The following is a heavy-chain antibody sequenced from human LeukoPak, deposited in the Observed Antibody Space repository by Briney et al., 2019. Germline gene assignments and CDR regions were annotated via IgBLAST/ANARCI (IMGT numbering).Heavy chain of an antibody. Sequence: GGSLRLSFAASGFIFSHYTMTWVRQAPGKGLEWVSSINGSGDATKYVDSVMGRFTISRDNSKNTVSLQMNSLRAEDTAVYYCAKSDCGSDGCKLLNYWGQGTLVTASS. CDR3: AKSDCGSDGCKLLNY. CDR2: INGSGDAT. D-gene: IGHD2-21*01. V-gene: IGHV3-23*01. J-gene: IGHJ4*02. CDR1: GFIFSHYT.